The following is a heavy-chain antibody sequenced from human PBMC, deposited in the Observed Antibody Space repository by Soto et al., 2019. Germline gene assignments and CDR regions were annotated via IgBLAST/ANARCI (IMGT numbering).Heavy chain of an antibody. D-gene: IGHD3-9*01. Sequence: SETLSLTCTVSGGSISSGGYYWGWIRQHPGKGLEWIGYIYYSGSTYYNPSLKSRVTISVDTSKNQFSLKLSSVTAADTAVYYCARAPDGGYDILWAFDIWGQGTMVTVSS. CDR2: IYYSGST. CDR1: GGSISSGGYY. J-gene: IGHJ3*02. CDR3: ARAPDGGYDILWAFDI. V-gene: IGHV4-31*03.